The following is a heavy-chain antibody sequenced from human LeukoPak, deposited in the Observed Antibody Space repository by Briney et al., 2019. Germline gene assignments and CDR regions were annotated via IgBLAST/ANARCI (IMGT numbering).Heavy chain of an antibody. D-gene: IGHD5-18*01. CDR3: ARGLYSYGPGMAY. J-gene: IGHJ4*02. V-gene: IGHV4-34*01. Sequence: SETLSLTCAVYGGSFSGYYWSWIRQPPGKGLEWIGEINHSGSTNYNPSLKSRVTISVDTSKNQFSLKLSSVTAADTAVYYCARGLYSYGPGMAYWGQGTLVTVSS. CDR1: GGSFSGYY. CDR2: INHSGST.